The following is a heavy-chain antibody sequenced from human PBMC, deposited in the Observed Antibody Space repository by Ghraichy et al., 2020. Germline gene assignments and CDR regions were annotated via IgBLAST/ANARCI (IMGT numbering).Heavy chain of an antibody. CDR2: ISSSSSYI. J-gene: IGHJ6*02. CDR3: ARDGGYDFWSGYPVYYYYYGMDV. V-gene: IGHV3-21*01. D-gene: IGHD3-3*01. CDR1: GFTFSSYS. Sequence: GGSLRLSCAASGFTFSSYSMNWVRQAPGKGLEWVSSISSSSSYIYYADSVKGRFTISRDNAKNSLYLQMNSLRAEDTAVYYCARDGGYDFWSGYPVYYYYYGMDVWGQGTTVTVSS.